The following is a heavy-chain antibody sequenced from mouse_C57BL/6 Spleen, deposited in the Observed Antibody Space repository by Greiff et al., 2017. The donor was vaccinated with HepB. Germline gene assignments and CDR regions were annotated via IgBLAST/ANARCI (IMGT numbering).Heavy chain of an antibody. CDR1: GYAFSSSW. CDR2: IYPGDGDT. J-gene: IGHJ2*01. V-gene: IGHV1-82*01. D-gene: IGHD2-4*01. CDR3: ARAALITTYDYFDY. Sequence: VKLMESGPELVKPGASVKISCKASGYAFSSSWMNWVKQRPGKGLEWIGRIYPGDGDTNYNGKFKGKATLTADKSSSTDYMQLSSLTSEDSAVYFCARAALITTYDYFDYWGQGTTLTVSS.